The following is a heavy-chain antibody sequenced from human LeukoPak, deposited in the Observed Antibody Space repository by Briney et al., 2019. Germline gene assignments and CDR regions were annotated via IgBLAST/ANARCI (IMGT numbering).Heavy chain of an antibody. CDR3: ARDSFYDFWSGPGNWFDP. Sequence: SETLSLTCTASGGSISSYYWSWIRQPPGKGLEWIGYIYYSGSTNYNPSLKSRVTISVDTSKNQFSLKLSSVTAADTAVYYCARDSFYDFWSGPGNWFDPWGQGTLVTVSS. J-gene: IGHJ5*02. CDR2: IYYSGST. V-gene: IGHV4-59*01. D-gene: IGHD3-3*01. CDR1: GGSISSYY.